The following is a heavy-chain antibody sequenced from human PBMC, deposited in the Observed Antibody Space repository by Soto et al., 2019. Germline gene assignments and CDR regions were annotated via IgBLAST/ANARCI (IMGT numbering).Heavy chain of an antibody. Sequence: ASVKVSCKASGYTSTSYGISGVRQAPGQGLEWMGWISAYNGNTNYAQKLQGRVTMTTDTSTSTAYMELRSLRSDDTAVYYCATQGAGYDSSGPHGYWGQGTLVTVSS. CDR1: GYTSTSYG. CDR3: ATQGAGYDSSGPHGY. V-gene: IGHV1-18*04. J-gene: IGHJ4*02. D-gene: IGHD3-22*01. CDR2: ISAYNGNT.